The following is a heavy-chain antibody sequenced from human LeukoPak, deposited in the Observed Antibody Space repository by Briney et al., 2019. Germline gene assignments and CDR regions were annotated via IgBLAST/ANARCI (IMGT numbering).Heavy chain of an antibody. CDR3: ARHDYRSNSDAFYV. V-gene: IGHV3-48*03. CDR2: FRISGSII. D-gene: IGHD4-23*01. CDR1: GFTFRSCE. J-gene: IGHJ3*01. Sequence: GGSLRLSCAASGFTFRSCELSWVRQAPAKGLGWVSYFRISGSIIYSAHSVKGRFTISRDRAKHSLCLQMNSQRAEDTAIYYCARHDYRSNSDAFYVWGQGTMVTVSS.